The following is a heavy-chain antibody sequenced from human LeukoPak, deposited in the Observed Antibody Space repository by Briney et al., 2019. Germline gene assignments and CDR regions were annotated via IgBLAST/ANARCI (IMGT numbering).Heavy chain of an antibody. D-gene: IGHD3-22*01. Sequence: SETLSLTCAVSGGSISSGGYSWSWIRQPPGKGLEWIGYIYHSGSTYYNPSLKSRVTISVDTSKNQFSLKLSSVTAADTAVYYCARDCTMIVAKDRYFDIWGQGTMVTVSS. V-gene: IGHV4-30-2*01. CDR3: ARDCTMIVAKDRYFDI. J-gene: IGHJ3*02. CDR1: GGSISSGGYS. CDR2: IYHSGST.